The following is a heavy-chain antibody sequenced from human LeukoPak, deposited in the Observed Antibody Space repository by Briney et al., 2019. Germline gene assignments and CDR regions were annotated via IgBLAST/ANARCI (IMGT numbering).Heavy chain of an antibody. Sequence: GGSLRLSCAASGFTFGSYAMSWVGKAPGKGLEWVSAISGSGGSTYYADSVKGRFTISRDNSKNTLYLQMNSLRAEDTAVYYCAKWWFGDFGMDVWGQGTTVTVSS. CDR2: ISGSGGST. J-gene: IGHJ6*02. CDR1: GFTFGSYA. D-gene: IGHD3-10*01. CDR3: AKWWFGDFGMDV. V-gene: IGHV3-23*01.